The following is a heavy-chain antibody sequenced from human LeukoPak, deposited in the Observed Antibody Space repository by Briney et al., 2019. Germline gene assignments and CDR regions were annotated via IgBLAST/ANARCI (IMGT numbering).Heavy chain of an antibody. CDR1: GFTFSSYG. CDR2: IRYDGSNK. V-gene: IGHV3-30*02. CDR3: AKDLVATFPNWFDP. J-gene: IGHJ5*02. Sequence: GGSLRLSCAASGFTFSSYGMHWVRQAPGKGLEWVAFIRYDGSNKYYADSVKGRFTISRDNSKNTLYLQMNSLRAEDTAVYYCAKDLVATFPNWFDPWSQGTLVTVSS. D-gene: IGHD5-12*01.